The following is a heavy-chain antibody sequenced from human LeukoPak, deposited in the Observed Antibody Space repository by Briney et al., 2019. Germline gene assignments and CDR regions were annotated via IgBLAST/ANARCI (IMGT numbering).Heavy chain of an antibody. CDR3: ASRYYDFWSGYFPLDY. D-gene: IGHD3-3*01. V-gene: IGHV4-39*01. J-gene: IGHJ4*02. Sequence: PSETLSLTCTVSGGSISSSSYYWGWIRQPPGKGLEWIGSIYYSGSTYYNPSLKSRVTISVDTSQNQFSLKLSSVTAADTAVYYCASRYYDFWSGYFPLDYWGQGTLVTVSS. CDR1: GGSISSSSYY. CDR2: IYYSGST.